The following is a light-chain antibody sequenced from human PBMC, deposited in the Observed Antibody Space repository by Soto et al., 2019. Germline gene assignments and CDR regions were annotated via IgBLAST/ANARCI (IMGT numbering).Light chain of an antibody. CDR3: HQYNNWPPWT. CDR1: ESVGTN. J-gene: IGKJ1*01. V-gene: IGKV3-15*01. Sequence: ETVMTQSPATLSVSPGERATLSCWASESVGTNLAWYQQKPGQAPRLLIYGASTRATDIPARFSGSGSGTEFTLTITSLQSEDVAVYHCHQYNNWPPWTF. CDR2: GAS.